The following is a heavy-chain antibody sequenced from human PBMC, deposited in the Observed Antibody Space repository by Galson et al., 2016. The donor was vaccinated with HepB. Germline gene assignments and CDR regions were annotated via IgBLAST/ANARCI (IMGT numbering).Heavy chain of an antibody. Sequence: SGYGFVSYGFSWVRQAPGQGLEWMGWISPYKGNTNYAQKFQGRVTMTTDTPTSTVYMELRSLRSDDTAVYYCARDVTYYYDSSGEGYFDYWGQGTLVTVSS. CDR1: GYGFVSYG. V-gene: IGHV1-18*04. CDR2: ISPYKGNT. CDR3: ARDVTYYYDSSGEGYFDY. D-gene: IGHD3-22*01. J-gene: IGHJ4*02.